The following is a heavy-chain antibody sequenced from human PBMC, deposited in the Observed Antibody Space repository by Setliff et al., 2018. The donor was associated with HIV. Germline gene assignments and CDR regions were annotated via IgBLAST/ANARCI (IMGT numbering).Heavy chain of an antibody. Sequence: SVKVSCKASGGTFKNLAISWVRQAPGQGLKWMGGVIPSFATANYAQKFQGRITITADELTSTVYMDLNSLKSEDSAVYYCANPHDGGAFDVWGQGTAVT. CDR2: VIPSFATA. V-gene: IGHV1-69*13. J-gene: IGHJ3*01. CDR1: GGTFKNLA. D-gene: IGHD1-1*01. CDR3: ANPHDGGAFDV.